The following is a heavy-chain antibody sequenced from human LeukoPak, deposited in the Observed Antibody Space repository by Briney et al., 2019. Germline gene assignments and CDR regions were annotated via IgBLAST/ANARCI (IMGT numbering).Heavy chain of an antibody. CDR3: ARGNYGSGSLFDY. CDR2: MNPNSGNT. D-gene: IGHD3-10*01. V-gene: IGHV1-8*02. CDR1: GYTFTGYY. J-gene: IGHJ4*02. Sequence: GAPVKVSCKASGYTFTGYYMHWVRQATGQGLEWMGWMNPNSGNTGYAQKFQGRVTMTRNTSISTAYMELSSLRSEDTAVYYCARGNYGSGSLFDYWGQGTLVTVSS.